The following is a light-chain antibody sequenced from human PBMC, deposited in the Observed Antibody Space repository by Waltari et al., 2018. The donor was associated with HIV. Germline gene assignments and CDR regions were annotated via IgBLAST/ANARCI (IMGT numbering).Light chain of an antibody. CDR1: QSVSSN. Sequence: EMVMTQSPATLSVSPGERATLSCRASQSVSSNLAWYQQKPGQAPRLLIYDASTRATGIPARFSGSGSGTEFTRTISSLQSEDSAVDYCQQYNNWYTFAQGTKLEIK. CDR2: DAS. J-gene: IGKJ2*01. V-gene: IGKV3D-15*01. CDR3: QQYNNWYT.